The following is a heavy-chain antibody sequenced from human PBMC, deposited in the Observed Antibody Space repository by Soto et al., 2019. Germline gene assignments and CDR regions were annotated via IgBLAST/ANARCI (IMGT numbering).Heavy chain of an antibody. CDR1: GFTFSDYQ. Sequence: QVQLVESGGGLVKPGGSLRLSCAASGFTFSDYQMSWIRQAPGKGLEWISYISSSRSYTKYADSVKGRFTISRDNAKNSLYLQMNSLRPDDTAVYFWAREGHGDYVIDYYGMDVWGQGTTVTVSS. CDR2: ISSSRSYT. J-gene: IGHJ6*02. V-gene: IGHV3-11*06. CDR3: AREGHGDYVIDYYGMDV. D-gene: IGHD4-17*01.